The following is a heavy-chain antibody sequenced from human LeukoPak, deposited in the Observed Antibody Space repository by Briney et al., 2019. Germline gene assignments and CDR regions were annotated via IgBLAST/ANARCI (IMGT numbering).Heavy chain of an antibody. CDR1: GCTFSGYW. V-gene: IGHV3-7*03. CDR2: IKQDGSEK. J-gene: IGHJ1*01. Sequence: GGSLRLSCAASGCTFSGYWMSWVRQPPGKGLEWVAKIKQDGSEKYYVDSVKCQFTSSRDNAKNSLYLQLNSLRAEDTAVYYGARVSGLATNEYYQHWGQSTLVTVSS. CDR3: ARVSGLATNEYYQH. D-gene: IGHD5-12*01.